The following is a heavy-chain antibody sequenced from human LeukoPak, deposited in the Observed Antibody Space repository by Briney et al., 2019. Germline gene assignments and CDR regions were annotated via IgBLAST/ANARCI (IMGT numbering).Heavy chain of an antibody. D-gene: IGHD4-17*01. CDR1: GFTFSSYG. CDR3: ARAWDYGDYVGCFDY. J-gene: IGHJ4*02. V-gene: IGHV3-33*01. Sequence: GRSLRLSCAASGFTFSSYGMHWVRQAPGKGLEWVAVIWYDGSNKYYADSVKGRFTISRGNSKNTLYLQMNSLRAEDTAVYYCARAWDYGDYVGCFDYWGQGTLVTVSS. CDR2: IWYDGSNK.